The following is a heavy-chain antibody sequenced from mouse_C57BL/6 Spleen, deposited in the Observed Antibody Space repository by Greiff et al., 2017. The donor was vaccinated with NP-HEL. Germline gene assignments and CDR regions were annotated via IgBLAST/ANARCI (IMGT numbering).Heavy chain of an antibody. D-gene: IGHD2-5*01. V-gene: IGHV1-19*01. J-gene: IGHJ4*01. CDR3: ARDNSNRYYYAMDY. CDR1: GYTFTDYY. CDR2: INPYNGGT. Sequence: EVKLQQSGPVLVKPGASVKMSCKASGYTFTDYYMNWVKQSHGKSLEWIGVINPYNGGTSYNQKFKGKATLTVDKSSSTAYMELNSLTSEDSAVYYCARDNSNRYYYAMDYWGQGTSVTVSS.